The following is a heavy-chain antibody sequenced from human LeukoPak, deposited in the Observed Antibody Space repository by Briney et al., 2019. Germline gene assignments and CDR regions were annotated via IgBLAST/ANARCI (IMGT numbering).Heavy chain of an antibody. J-gene: IGHJ4*02. CDR2: IHSNDDT. CDR3: TRGHAAMGEY. D-gene: IGHD5-18*01. V-gene: IGHV3-53*01. Sequence: PGGSLRLSCATSDFTVIRNYMTWVRQAPEKGLECVSVIHSNDDTYYAASVRGRFTISRDSSNHMLYLQMNSLRAEDTAIYYCTRGHAAMGEYWGQGTLVTVSS. CDR1: DFTVIRNY.